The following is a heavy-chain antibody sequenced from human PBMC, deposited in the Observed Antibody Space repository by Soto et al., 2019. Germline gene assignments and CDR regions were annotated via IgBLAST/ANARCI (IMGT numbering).Heavy chain of an antibody. CDR2: INPNAGTT. Sequence: QVQVVQSGPEVKKPGASVKVSCKASGNTLNSYYIHWVRQAPGQGPEGVGLINPNAGTTTYAQKFQGRVTLTSAASTRTVYMELSSLRSDDTAVYFCASPDYDSGAPLFYYGMDVWGQGTTVTVSS. CDR3: ASPDYDSGAPLFYYGMDV. J-gene: IGHJ6*02. D-gene: IGHD3-16*01. V-gene: IGHV1-46*02. CDR1: GNTLNSYY.